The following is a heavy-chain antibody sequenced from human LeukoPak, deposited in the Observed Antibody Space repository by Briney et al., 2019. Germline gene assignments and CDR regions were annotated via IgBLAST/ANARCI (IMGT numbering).Heavy chain of an antibody. J-gene: IGHJ6*03. CDR2: ISSSGSSI. V-gene: IGHV3-48*01. CDR1: GFTFRSYT. D-gene: IGHD3-10*01. CDR3: ARDAPYYYGSGSYYYYMDV. Sequence: SGGCLRLSCAASGFTFRSYTMNWVRQAPGKGLGWGSFISSSGSSISYADSVKGRFTISRDNAKNSLYLQMNSLRAEDTAVYYCARDAPYYYGSGSYYYYMDVWGKGTTVTVSS.